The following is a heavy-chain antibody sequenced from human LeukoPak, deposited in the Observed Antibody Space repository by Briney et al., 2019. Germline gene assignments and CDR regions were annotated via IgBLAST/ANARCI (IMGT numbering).Heavy chain of an antibody. J-gene: IGHJ6*03. Sequence: SVKVSCKASGGTFSSYAISWVRQAPGQGLEWMGGIIPIFGTANYAQKFQGRVTITADESTSTAYMELSSLRSEDTAVYYCARNSAATYYYYYMDVWGKGTTVTISS. CDR2: IIPIFGTA. CDR1: GGTFSSYA. V-gene: IGHV1-69*13. CDR3: ARNSAATYYYYYMDV. D-gene: IGHD2-15*01.